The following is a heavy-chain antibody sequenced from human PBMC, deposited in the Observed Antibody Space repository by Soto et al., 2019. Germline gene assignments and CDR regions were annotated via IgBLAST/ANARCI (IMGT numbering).Heavy chain of an antibody. CDR2: IYYSGST. CDR1: GGSISSYY. V-gene: IGHV4-59*01. CDR3: ARDRMGYSGSGRCVGLCHYYHGMDV. J-gene: IGHJ6*02. Sequence: SETLSLTCTVSGGSISSYYWTWIRQSPGKGLGWIGYIYYSGSTNYNPSLKSRVTISVDTSKNQFSLKLSSVTAADMAVYYCARDRMGYSGSGRCVGLCHYYHGMDVWGQGTTVTVSS. D-gene: IGHD3-10*01.